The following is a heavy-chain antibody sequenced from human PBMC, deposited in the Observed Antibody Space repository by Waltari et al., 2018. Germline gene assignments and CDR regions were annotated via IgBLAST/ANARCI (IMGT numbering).Heavy chain of an antibody. CDR2: ISTYNGNT. D-gene: IGHD4-4*01. V-gene: IGHV1-18*01. CDR3: ARGPSNYNWFDP. CDR1: GSIFTSYG. J-gene: IGHJ5*02. Sequence: QIQLVPSGAEVKKPGASVKVSCKVSGSIFTSYGVNWVRQAPGQGLEWMGWISTYNGNTNYARNLQGRVTMTRDTSTSTAYMELRSLKSDDTAVYYCARGPSNYNWFDPWGQGTLVTVSS.